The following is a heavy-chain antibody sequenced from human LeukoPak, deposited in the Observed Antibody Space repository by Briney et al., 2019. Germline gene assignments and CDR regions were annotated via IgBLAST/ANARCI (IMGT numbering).Heavy chain of an antibody. J-gene: IGHJ6*02. CDR1: GGSFSDYY. D-gene: IGHD3-22*01. V-gene: IGHV4-34*01. Sequence: PSETLSLTCAVYGGSFSDYYWTWIRQPPGKGLDWIGEINHSGSTNYNPSLKSRVTISVDTSKNQFSLKLSSVTAADTAVYYCARIATTYYYDSSGYPLEGMDVWGQGTTVTVSS. CDR3: ARIATTYYYDSSGYPLEGMDV. CDR2: INHSGST.